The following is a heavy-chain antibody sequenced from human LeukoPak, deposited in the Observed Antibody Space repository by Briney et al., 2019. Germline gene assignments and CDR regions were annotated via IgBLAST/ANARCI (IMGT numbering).Heavy chain of an antibody. J-gene: IGHJ4*02. CDR1: GFTFSDYY. D-gene: IGHD3-16*01. Sequence: GGTLRLSCAASGFTFSDYYMSWIRQAPRKGLEWVSHVSSSGSTIYHADSVKGRFTISTDNAKHSLYLQMNSLRAEDTAVYYCARVGGATTSFDYWGQGTLVTVSS. V-gene: IGHV3-11*01. CDR2: VSSSGSTI. CDR3: ARVGGATTSFDY.